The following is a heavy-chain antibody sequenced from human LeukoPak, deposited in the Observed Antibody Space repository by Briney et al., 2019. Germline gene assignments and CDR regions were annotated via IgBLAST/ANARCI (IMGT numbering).Heavy chain of an antibody. Sequence: GGALRLSCEPSGFPFSSYWMLWVRQAPGKGLVWVSRISGDGTIKTYADFVRGRFTTSRDNTKTILYLQMNSLKVEDTATYFCSRSKFDYWGQGVLVTVSP. CDR3: SRSKFDY. CDR1: GFPFSSYW. CDR2: ISGDGTIK. V-gene: IGHV3-74*03. J-gene: IGHJ4*02.